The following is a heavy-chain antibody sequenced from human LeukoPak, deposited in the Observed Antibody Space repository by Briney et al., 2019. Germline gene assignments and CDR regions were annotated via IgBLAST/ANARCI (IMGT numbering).Heavy chain of an antibody. J-gene: IGHJ6*02. Sequence: SETLSLTCTVSGGSISSGDYYWSWIRQPPGKGLEWIGYIYYSGSTYYNPSLKSRVTISVDTSKNQFSLKLSSVTAADTAVYYCARDSRGHYYGMDVWGQGTTVTVSS. CDR2: IYYSGST. CDR1: GGSISSGDYY. CDR3: ARDSRGHYYGMDV. V-gene: IGHV4-30-4*01. D-gene: IGHD2-2*01.